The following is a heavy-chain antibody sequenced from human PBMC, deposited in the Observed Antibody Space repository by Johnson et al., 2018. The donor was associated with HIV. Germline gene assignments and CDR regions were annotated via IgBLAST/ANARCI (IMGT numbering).Heavy chain of an antibody. D-gene: IGHD2-15*01. V-gene: IGHV3-15*01. CDR2: IKSKTDGGTT. Sequence: VQLVETGGDLIQPGGSLRLSCAASGFTFSNAWMSWVRQAPGKGLEWVGRIKSKTDGGTTDYAAPVKGRLTISRDDSKNTLYLQMNSLKTEDTAVYYCTTLGYCSGGSCYSGRGFDIWGQWTMVTVSS. CDR3: TTLGYCSGGSCYSGRGFDI. CDR1: GFTFSNAW. J-gene: IGHJ3*02.